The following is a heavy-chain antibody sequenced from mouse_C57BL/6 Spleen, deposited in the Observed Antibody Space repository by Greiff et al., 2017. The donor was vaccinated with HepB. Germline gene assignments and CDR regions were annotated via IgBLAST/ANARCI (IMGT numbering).Heavy chain of an antibody. Sequence: EVMLVESGGGLVQPGGSMKLSCVASGFTFSNYWMNWVRQSPEKGLEWVAQIRLKSDNYATHYAESVKGRFTISRDDSKSSVYLQMSNLRAEDTGIYYCTGGTGYFDYWGQGTTLTVSS. D-gene: IGHD3-3*01. CDR3: TGGTGYFDY. CDR2: IRLKSDNYAT. V-gene: IGHV6-3*01. CDR1: GFTFSNYW. J-gene: IGHJ2*01.